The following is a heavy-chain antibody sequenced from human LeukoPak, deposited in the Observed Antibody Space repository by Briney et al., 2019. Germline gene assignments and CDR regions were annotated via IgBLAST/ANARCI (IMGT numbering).Heavy chain of an antibody. J-gene: IGHJ4*02. CDR2: MYRSGST. Sequence: SETLSLTCAVSGGSISSPNWWSWVRQPPGKGLEWVGEMYRSGSTNYNPSLKSRVTISIDTSKNQFFLKLNSVTAADTAVYYCARAVYYDSSGYLLDYWGQGTLVTVSS. D-gene: IGHD3-22*01. CDR1: GGSISSPNW. V-gene: IGHV4-4*02. CDR3: ARAVYYDSSGYLLDY.